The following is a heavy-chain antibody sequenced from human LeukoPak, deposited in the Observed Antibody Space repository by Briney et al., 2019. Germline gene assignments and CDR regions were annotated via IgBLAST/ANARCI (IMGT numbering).Heavy chain of an antibody. CDR2: INHSGST. Sequence: PSETLSLTCTVSGYSISSGYYWGWIRQPPGKGLEGIGEINHSGSTNYNPSLKSRDTISVDTSKNQFSLKLTSVTAADTAVYYCARGPQYSSGWYPRYWGQGTLVTVSS. V-gene: IGHV4-38-2*02. J-gene: IGHJ4*02. CDR1: GYSISSGYY. D-gene: IGHD6-19*01. CDR3: ARGPQYSSGWYPRY.